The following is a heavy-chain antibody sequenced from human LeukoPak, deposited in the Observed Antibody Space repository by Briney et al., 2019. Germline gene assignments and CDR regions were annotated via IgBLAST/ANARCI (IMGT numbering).Heavy chain of an antibody. J-gene: IGHJ4*02. Sequence: ASVKVSCKASGYTLSNYGVSWVRQAPGQGLEWMGWISLYSGNTNYAQKFQGRVTMTADTSTSTAYMELRSLRSDGTAVYYCARDRVYSSGYYSDYWGQGTLVTVSS. D-gene: IGHD3-22*01. CDR3: ARDRVYSSGYYSDY. CDR1: GYTLSNYG. CDR2: ISLYSGNT. V-gene: IGHV1-18*01.